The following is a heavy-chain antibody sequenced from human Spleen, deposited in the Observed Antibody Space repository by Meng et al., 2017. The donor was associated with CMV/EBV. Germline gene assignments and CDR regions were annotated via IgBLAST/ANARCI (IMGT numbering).Heavy chain of an antibody. J-gene: IGHJ6*02. CDR1: GASISSSNYY. V-gene: IGHV4-39*07. CDR2: IYYSGNI. Sequence: SETLSLTCTVSGASISSSNYYWGWIRQPQGKGLEWIGSIYYSGNIYYDPSLRSRVTISVDTSKSQVSLKVSSVTAADTAVYYCARVFGVVATHYYYYGMDVWGQGTTVTVSS. CDR3: ARVFGVVATHYYYYGMDV. D-gene: IGHD3-3*01.